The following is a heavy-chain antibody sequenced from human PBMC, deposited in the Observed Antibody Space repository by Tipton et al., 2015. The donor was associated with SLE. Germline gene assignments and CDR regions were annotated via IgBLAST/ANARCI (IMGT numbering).Heavy chain of an antibody. CDR3: ARVGGSNWQFFDY. CDR2: IYSSGSA. D-gene: IGHD6-13*01. Sequence: TLSLTCTVSGGSISSGGYYWSWIRQPPGKGLEWIGYIYSSGSANYNPSLKSRATISVDTSKNQFSLKLSSVTAADTAVYFCARVGGSNWQFFDYWGQGVLVTVSS. J-gene: IGHJ4*02. CDR1: GGSISSGGYY. V-gene: IGHV4-61*08.